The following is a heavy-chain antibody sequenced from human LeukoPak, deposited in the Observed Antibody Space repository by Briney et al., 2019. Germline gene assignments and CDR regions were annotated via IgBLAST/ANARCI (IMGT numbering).Heavy chain of an antibody. CDR2: ISWNSGSI. CDR1: GFTFYDYA. V-gene: IGHV3-9*01. Sequence: PGGSLRLSCAASGFTFYDYAMHWVRPAPGEGLEWVSGISWNSGSIGYADSVKGRFTISRDNAKNSLYLQMNSLRAEDTALYYCAKGPNGDPDYFDYWGQGTLVTVSS. J-gene: IGHJ4*02. CDR3: AKGPNGDPDYFDY. D-gene: IGHD4-17*01.